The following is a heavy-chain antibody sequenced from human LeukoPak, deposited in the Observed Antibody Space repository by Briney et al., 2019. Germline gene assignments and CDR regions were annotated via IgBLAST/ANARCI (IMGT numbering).Heavy chain of an antibody. J-gene: IGHJ4*01. D-gene: IGHD6-19*01. V-gene: IGHV3-7*01. Sequence: GGSLRLSCVASGFTFSSRDWMTWVRQAPGKGLEWVANIKQDGSEKNYVDSVKGRFTISRDNSKNTLYLQMNSLRAEDTAVYYCARDFRIAVPGDYFPYWGHGTLVTVSS. CDR1: GFTFSSRDW. CDR3: ARDFRIAVPGDYFPY. CDR2: IKQDGSEK.